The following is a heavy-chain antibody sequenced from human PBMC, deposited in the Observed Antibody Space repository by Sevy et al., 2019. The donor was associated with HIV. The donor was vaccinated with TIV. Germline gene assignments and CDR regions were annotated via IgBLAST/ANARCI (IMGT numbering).Heavy chain of an antibody. CDR2: LNQDGSEK. Sequence: GGSLRLSCAASGFSFSVYWMSWVRQAPGKELEWVATLNQDGSEKHYVDSVKGRFTISRNNAKNLLYLQMNSLRAEDTVVYYGAGEGEGGYSYSLDSWGQGTLVTVSS. CDR1: GFSFSVYW. J-gene: IGHJ4*02. V-gene: IGHV3-7*01. D-gene: IGHD5-18*01. CDR3: AGEGEGGYSYSLDS.